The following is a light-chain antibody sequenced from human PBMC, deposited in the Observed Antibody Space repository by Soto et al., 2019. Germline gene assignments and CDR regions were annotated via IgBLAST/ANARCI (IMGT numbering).Light chain of an antibody. V-gene: IGKV2-30*01. Sequence: DVVMTQSPLSLPVTLGQPASISCRSSQSLVYSDGNTYLNWFQQRTGQAPRRLIYKVSNRNSGVPDRFSGSGSGTEFTLKISRLEAEDVGVYYCMQGTHWPPFTFGPGTKGDIK. J-gene: IGKJ3*01. CDR1: QSLVYSDGNTY. CDR2: KVS. CDR3: MQGTHWPPFT.